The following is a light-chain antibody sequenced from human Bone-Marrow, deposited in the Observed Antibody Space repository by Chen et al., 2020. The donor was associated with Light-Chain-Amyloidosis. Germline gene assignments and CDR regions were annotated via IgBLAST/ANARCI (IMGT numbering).Light chain of an antibody. CDR3: MEALQTPHYS. CDR2: LAF. J-gene: IGKJ2*01. CDR1: QSLRHINGYTY. V-gene: IGKV2-28*01. Sequence: IALNQSPLSLSVSPGETASISCTASQSLRHINGYTYLDWYLQRPGQSPQLLIYLAFNRAPGVPGRFSATGAGAEFTLRVNKVEAEDVGVYYCMEALQTPHYSFGRGTKLEIK.